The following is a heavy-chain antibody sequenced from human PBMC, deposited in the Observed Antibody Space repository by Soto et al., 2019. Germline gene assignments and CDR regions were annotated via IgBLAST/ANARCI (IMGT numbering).Heavy chain of an antibody. Sequence: XATLSLTFSVSGFAISRGYFWSWVRQPPGKGLEWIGSIYPSVSSYHNPSLATRLRLSIDTSKNQFTLNLTSVTAADTALYFCAREKVGTTFFDNWGQGIQVTVSS. V-gene: IGHV4-38-2*02. J-gene: IGHJ4*02. CDR3: AREKVGTTFFDN. CDR1: GFAISRGYF. D-gene: IGHD1-1*01. CDR2: IYPSVSS.